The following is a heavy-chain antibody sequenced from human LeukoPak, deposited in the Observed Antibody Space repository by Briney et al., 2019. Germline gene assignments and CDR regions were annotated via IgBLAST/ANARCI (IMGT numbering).Heavy chain of an antibody. CDR2: TRSTGDST. J-gene: IGHJ3*02. D-gene: IGHD3-22*01. CDR3: ARQLHYYDGGDLSRDAFDI. Sequence: PGGSLRLSCAASGFTFSNFAIHWVRQAPGKGLEFVSGTRSTGDSTYYANSAKGRFTISRDNSKNTLYLQMVSLRAEDMAVYYCARQLHYYDGGDLSRDAFDIWGQGTTVIVSS. V-gene: IGHV3-64*01. CDR1: GFTFSNFA.